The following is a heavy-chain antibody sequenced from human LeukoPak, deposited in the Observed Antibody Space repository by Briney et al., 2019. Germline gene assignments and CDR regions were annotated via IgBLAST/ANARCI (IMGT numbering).Heavy chain of an antibody. CDR3: AKAFRSWSPFDS. J-gene: IGHJ4*02. CDR2: NXGSGXST. CDR1: GXXXTXXA. Sequence: GGSLRLSCAAXGXXXTXXAXXXXXXAPGXXLXXVXXNXGSGXSTYYXDAVKGRFTISRDNSKNTLYLQMNSLRGDDTAVXYXAKAFRSWSPFDSWGQGTLVTVSS. V-gene: IGHV3-23*01. D-gene: IGHD3-3*01.